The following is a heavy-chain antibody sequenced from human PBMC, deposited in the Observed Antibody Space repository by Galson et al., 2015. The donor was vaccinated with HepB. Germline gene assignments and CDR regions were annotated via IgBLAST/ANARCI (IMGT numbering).Heavy chain of an antibody. J-gene: IGHJ4*02. CDR3: ARQYCSSTSCYASFDY. V-gene: IGHV5-51*01. CDR1: GYSFTSYW. D-gene: IGHD2-2*01. Sequence: QSGAEVKKPGESLKISCKGSGYSFTSYWIGWVRQMPGKGLEWMGIIYPGDSDTRYSPSFQGQVTISADKSISTAYLQWSSLKASDTAMYYCARQYCSSTSCYASFDYWGQGTLVTVSS. CDR2: IYPGDSDT.